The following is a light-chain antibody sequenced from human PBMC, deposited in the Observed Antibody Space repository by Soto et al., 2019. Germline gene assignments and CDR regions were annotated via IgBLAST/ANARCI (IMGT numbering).Light chain of an antibody. CDR2: DAS. V-gene: IGKV3-11*01. CDR3: QQRSSWPGT. J-gene: IGKJ1*01. Sequence: EIVLTQSPATLSLSPGERATLSCRASQSVGSYLAWYQQKPGQAPRLLIYDASNRATGMPTRFSGSGSGTDFALTISSLEPEDFAGYYCQQRSSWPGTFGQGTKVEIK. CDR1: QSVGSY.